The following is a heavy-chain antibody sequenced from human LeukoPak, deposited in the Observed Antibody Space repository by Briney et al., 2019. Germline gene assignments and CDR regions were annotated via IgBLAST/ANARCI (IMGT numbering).Heavy chain of an antibody. D-gene: IGHD7-27*01. Sequence: ASVKVSCKASGYTFTGYYMHWVRQAPGQGLEWMGWINPNSGGTNYAQKFQGRVTMTRDTSISTAYMELSRLRSDDTAVYYCARDWGHPRAAPNNWFDPCGQGTLVTVSS. CDR3: ARDWGHPRAAPNNWFDP. CDR1: GYTFTGYY. CDR2: INPNSGGT. V-gene: IGHV1-2*02. J-gene: IGHJ5*02.